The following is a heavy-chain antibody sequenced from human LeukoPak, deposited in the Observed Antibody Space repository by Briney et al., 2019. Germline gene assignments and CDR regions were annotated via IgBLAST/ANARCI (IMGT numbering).Heavy chain of an antibody. CDR1: GFTVSSNY. Sequence: GGSLRLSCAASGFTVSSNYMSWVRQAPGKGLEWVSVIYSGGSTYYADSVKGRFTISRDNSKNTLYLQMNSLRADDTAVYYCARDLREGRIIMIVVVVPDYWGQGTLVTVSS. V-gene: IGHV3-53*01. D-gene: IGHD3-22*01. J-gene: IGHJ4*02. CDR3: ARDLREGRIIMIVVVVPDY. CDR2: IYSGGST.